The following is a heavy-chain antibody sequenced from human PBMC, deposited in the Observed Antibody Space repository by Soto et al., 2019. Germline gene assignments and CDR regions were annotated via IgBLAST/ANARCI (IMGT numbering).Heavy chain of an antibody. J-gene: IGHJ3*02. CDR2: TYYRSKWYN. Sequence: PSQTLSLTCAISGDSVSSNSAAWNWIRQSPSRGLEWLGRTYYRSKWYNDYAVSVKSRITINPDTSKKQISLQLNSVTPEDTALYYCAREISLLVGATTAPDAFDIWGQGTMVTVSS. D-gene: IGHD1-26*01. CDR3: AREISLLVGATTAPDAFDI. V-gene: IGHV6-1*01. CDR1: GDSVSSNSAA.